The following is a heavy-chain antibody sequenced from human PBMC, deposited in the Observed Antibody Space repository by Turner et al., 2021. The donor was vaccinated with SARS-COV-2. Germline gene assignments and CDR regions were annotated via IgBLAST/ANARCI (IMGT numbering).Heavy chain of an antibody. J-gene: IGHJ6*02. CDR2: IYYSGSA. CDR3: ARLMDTAMDYYGTDV. CDR1: GGSISSSSYY. D-gene: IGHD5-18*01. V-gene: IGHV4-39*01. Sequence: QPQLQESGPGLVKPSETLSLTCTVSGGSISSSSYYWGWIRQPPGKGLEWIGNIYYSGSAYYNPSLKSRVTISVDPSKNQFSLKLTSVTAADTAVYYCARLMDTAMDYYGTDVWGQGTTVTVSS.